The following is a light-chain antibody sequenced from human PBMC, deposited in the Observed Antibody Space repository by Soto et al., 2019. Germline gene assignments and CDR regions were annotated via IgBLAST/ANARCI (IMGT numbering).Light chain of an antibody. V-gene: IGKV1-5*01. CDR3: QYDSS. CDR1: QSVSIW. J-gene: IGKJ2*01. CDR2: DAA. Sequence: DSQRTQSPSTLSSSAGDRVTITCRASQSVSIWLAWYQQKPGKAPRLLIYDAASLKTGVPSRFSGSGSGTNFTLTISSLQPDDFATYYCQYDSSFGQGTKVDVK.